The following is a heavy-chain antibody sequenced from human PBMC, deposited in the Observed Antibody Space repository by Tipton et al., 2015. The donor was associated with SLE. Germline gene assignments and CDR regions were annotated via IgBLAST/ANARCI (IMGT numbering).Heavy chain of an antibody. CDR2: INHSGFT. D-gene: IGHD3-3*01. CDR3: ARGWDYDFWSGYADY. V-gene: IGHV4-34*01. CDR1: GGSFSGYY. Sequence: TLSLTCAVYGGSFSGYYWSWIRQPPGKGLEWIGEINHSGFTNYNPSLKSRVTIFVDTSKNQFSLKLSSVTAADTAVYYCARGWDYDFWSGYADYWGQGTLVTVSS. J-gene: IGHJ4*02.